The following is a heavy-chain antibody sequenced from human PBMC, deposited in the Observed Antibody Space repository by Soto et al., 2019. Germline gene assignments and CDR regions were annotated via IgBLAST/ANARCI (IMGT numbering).Heavy chain of an antibody. J-gene: IGHJ5*02. CDR3: ARSEGWFDP. V-gene: IGHV3-33*01. CDR2: IWYDGSNK. Sequence: QVQLVESGGGVVQPGRSLRLSCAASGFTFSSYGMHWVRQAPGKGLEWVAVIWYDGSNKYYADSVKGRFTISRDNSKNTLYLQMNSLRAEDTAVYYCARSEGWFDPWGQGTLVTVSS. CDR1: GFTFSSYG.